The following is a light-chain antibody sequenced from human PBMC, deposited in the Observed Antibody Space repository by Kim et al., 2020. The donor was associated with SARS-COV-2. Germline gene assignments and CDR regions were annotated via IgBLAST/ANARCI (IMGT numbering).Light chain of an antibody. Sequence: DIQMTQSPSTLSASIGDRVTITCRASQSVSSLLAWYQQKPGKAPTLLIFDASTLNSGVPSMFSARGSGTEFTLTIRRLQPDDFATYFCQQYNISPRTFGQGTKVDIK. CDR2: DAS. CDR3: QQYNISPRT. V-gene: IGKV1-5*01. CDR1: QSVSSL. J-gene: IGKJ1*01.